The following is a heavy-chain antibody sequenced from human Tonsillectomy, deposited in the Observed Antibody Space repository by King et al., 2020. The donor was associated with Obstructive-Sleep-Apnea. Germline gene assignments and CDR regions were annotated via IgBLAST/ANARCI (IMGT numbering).Heavy chain of an antibody. Sequence: VQLVESGGGLVQPGGSLRLSCAAPGFTFSSYAMSWVRQAPGKGLEWVSALCGSGESTYYADSVKGRFTISRDNSKNTLYLQMSTLKAEDTALYYCAKPGYSSGWVDYWGQGTLVTVSS. CDR2: LCGSGEST. D-gene: IGHD6-19*01. J-gene: IGHJ4*02. CDR1: GFTFSSYA. CDR3: AKPGYSSGWVDY. V-gene: IGHV3-23*04.